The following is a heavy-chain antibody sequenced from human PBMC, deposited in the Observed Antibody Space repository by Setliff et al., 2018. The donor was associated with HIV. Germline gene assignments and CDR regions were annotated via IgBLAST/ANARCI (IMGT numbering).Heavy chain of an antibody. Sequence: SVKVSCKASGGTFSSYSITWVRQAPGQGLEWMGGIIPIFNTANYAQKFQGRVTITADESTSTAYMELSSLGSEDTAVYYCARGSGGYCSGGSCYFGFGLALWGQETTVTVSS. CDR1: GGTFSSYS. J-gene: IGHJ6*02. D-gene: IGHD2-15*01. CDR2: IIPIFNTA. CDR3: ARGSGGYCSGGSCYFGFGLAL. V-gene: IGHV1-69*13.